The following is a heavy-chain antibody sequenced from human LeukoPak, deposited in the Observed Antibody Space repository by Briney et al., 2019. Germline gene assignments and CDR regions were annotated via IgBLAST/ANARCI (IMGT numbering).Heavy chain of an antibody. CDR3: ARVDTAMVIKTDY. V-gene: IGHV1-2*02. CDR1: GYTFAGYY. Sequence: ASVKVSCKASGYTFAGYYMHWVRQAPGQGLEWMGWINPESGATNYAQNFQGRVTMTRDTSISTAYMELSGLRSDDTAVYYCARVDTAMVIKTDYWGQGTLVTVSS. D-gene: IGHD5-18*01. CDR2: INPESGAT. J-gene: IGHJ4*02.